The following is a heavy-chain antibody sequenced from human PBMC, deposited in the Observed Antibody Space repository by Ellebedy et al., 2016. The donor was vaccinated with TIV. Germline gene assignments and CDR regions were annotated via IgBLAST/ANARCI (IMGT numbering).Heavy chain of an antibody. CDR2: ISTYNGKT. CDR3: ARGGFVTATGKAFDY. V-gene: IGHV1-18*04. Sequence: ASVKVSCKASGYMFKSAGINWVRQAPGQGLEWMGCISTYNGKTDYLQEFQGRVTMTTDTSTSTAYMDLRNLTSDDTAVYYCARGGFVTATGKAFDYWGQGTMVTVSS. CDR1: GYMFKSAG. D-gene: IGHD3-9*01. J-gene: IGHJ4*02.